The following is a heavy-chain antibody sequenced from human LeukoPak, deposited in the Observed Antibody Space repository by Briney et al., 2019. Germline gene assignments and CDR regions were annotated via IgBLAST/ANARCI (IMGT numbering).Heavy chain of an antibody. CDR2: IYFSGRT. CDR1: GGPITSGDYY. Sequence: SQTLSLTCTVSGGPITSGDYYWSWIRQSPGKGLEWIGFIYFSGRTYYNPSFKSRLTISVDTSKNHFSLKVSSVSAADTAVYYCARTGGTDYNWLDPWGQGTLVTVSS. V-gene: IGHV4-30-4*01. CDR3: ARTGGTDYNWLDP. D-gene: IGHD5-12*01. J-gene: IGHJ5*02.